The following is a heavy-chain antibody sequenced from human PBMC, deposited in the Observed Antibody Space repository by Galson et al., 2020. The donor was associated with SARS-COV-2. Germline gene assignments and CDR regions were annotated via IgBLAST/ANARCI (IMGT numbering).Heavy chain of an antibody. V-gene: IGHV3-11*01. CDR3: ARDPYYYESSGHYDY. CDR2: ISSSGRNI. Sequence: GGSLRLSCAASGFTFGAYYMSWIRRALGKGLEYLSYISSSGRNIYYADSVKGRFTISRDNAKSSLYLQMNSLRAEDTAVYYCARDPYYYESSGHYDYWGQGTLVTVSS. D-gene: IGHD3-22*01. J-gene: IGHJ4*02. CDR1: GFTFGAYY.